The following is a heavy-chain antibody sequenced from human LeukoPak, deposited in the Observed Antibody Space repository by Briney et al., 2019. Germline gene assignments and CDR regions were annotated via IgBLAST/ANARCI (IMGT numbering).Heavy chain of an antibody. V-gene: IGHV4-39*01. CDR3: QSRYLEWLLEY. Sequence: SETLSLNCTVSGGSINSNNYYWGWIRQPPGXXXEXIGSIYSXXXXXXXXXXXXRVTISVDTSKNQFSLRLSSVTAADTAVYYCQSRYLEWLLEYWGQGTLVTVSS. CDR2: IYSXXXX. D-gene: IGHD3-3*01. J-gene: IGHJ4*02. CDR1: GGSINSNNYY.